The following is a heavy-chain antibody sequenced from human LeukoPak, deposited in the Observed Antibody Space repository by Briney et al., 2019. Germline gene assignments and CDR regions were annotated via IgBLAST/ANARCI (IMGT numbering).Heavy chain of an antibody. Sequence: PSETLSLTCTVSGVSISDFYWGWIRQTPGKGLEWIGYFYSSGSTSYNVSLKSRVSISVDTSKNQLSLKLRSVTAADTAVYYCAGRSGYNHPFGFWGQGTLVTVSS. V-gene: IGHV4-59*01. CDR3: AGRSGYNHPFGF. CDR2: FYSSGST. D-gene: IGHD5-24*01. J-gene: IGHJ4*02. CDR1: GVSISDFY.